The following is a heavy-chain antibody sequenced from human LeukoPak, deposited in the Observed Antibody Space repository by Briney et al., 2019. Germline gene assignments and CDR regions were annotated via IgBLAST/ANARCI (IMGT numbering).Heavy chain of an antibody. J-gene: IGHJ4*02. V-gene: IGHV4-59*01. CDR3: ASGSSAVAGPFGY. Sequence: KPSETLSLTCTVSGGSISSYYWSWIRQPPGKGLEWIGFISYSGNTNYNPSLKSRVTISVDTSKNHFSLRLNSVTAADTAVYYCASGSSAVAGPFGYWGQGTLVTVSS. CDR1: GGSISSYY. D-gene: IGHD6-19*01. CDR2: ISYSGNT.